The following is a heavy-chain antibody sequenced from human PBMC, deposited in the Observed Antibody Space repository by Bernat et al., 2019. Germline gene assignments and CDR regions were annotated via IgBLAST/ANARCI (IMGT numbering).Heavy chain of an antibody. CDR1: GFSFSTYW. Sequence: EVQLVESGGGLVQPGGSLRLSCVASGFSFSTYWMHWVRQLPGKGLVWVSRITRDGSSTTYADSVKGRFTISRDNAKNTLYLQMNSLRAEDTAVYYCAGISPSYYYYGLDVWGQGTTVTVSS. J-gene: IGHJ6*02. CDR3: AGISPSYYYYGLDV. V-gene: IGHV3-74*01. CDR2: ITRDGSST.